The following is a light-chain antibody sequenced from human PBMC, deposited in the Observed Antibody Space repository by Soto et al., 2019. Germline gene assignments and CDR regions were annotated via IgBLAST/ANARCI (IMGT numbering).Light chain of an antibody. CDR3: QQYYSYPPFT. Sequence: DIQMTQSPSALSASVGDRVTITCRASQRISSLLAWYQQKQGKAPRLLIYDASYLERGVPSRFSGSRSGTEFTLTISDLQPEDFATYYCQQYYSYPPFTFGPGTNVYIK. J-gene: IGKJ3*01. V-gene: IGKV1-5*01. CDR1: QRISSL. CDR2: DAS.